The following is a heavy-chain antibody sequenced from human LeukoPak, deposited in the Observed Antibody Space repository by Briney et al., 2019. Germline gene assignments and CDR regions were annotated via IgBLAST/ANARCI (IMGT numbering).Heavy chain of an antibody. J-gene: IGHJ4*02. D-gene: IGHD5-12*01. V-gene: IGHV3-23*01. Sequence: GGSLRLSCAASGFRFSNFAMSWVRQAPGKGLEWGSLIIGSSGDTLYADSVKGRFTISRDISKNTLYLQMNSLRAEDTALYYCAKGAYDYIEMGYFDDWGQGTLVTVSS. CDR1: GFRFSNFA. CDR3: AKGAYDYIEMGYFDD. CDR2: IIGSSGDT.